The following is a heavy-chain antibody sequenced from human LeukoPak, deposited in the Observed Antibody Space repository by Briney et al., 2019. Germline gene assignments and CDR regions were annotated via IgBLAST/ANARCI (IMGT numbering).Heavy chain of an antibody. V-gene: IGHV4-59*12. D-gene: IGHD6-13*01. CDR1: GGSISSYY. J-gene: IGHJ4*02. Sequence: SETLSLTCTVSGGSISSYYWSWVRQPPGKGLEWIGEIYHSGSTNYNPSLKSRVTISVDKSKNQFSLKLSSVTAADTAVYYCAKYSSSWKFDYWGQGTLVTVPS. CDR2: IYHSGST. CDR3: AKYSSSWKFDY.